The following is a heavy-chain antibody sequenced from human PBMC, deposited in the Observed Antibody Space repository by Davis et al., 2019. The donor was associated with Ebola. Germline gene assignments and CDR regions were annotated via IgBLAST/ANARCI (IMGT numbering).Heavy chain of an antibody. J-gene: IGHJ4*02. D-gene: IGHD2-15*01. Sequence: GESLKISCVASGFNFRTYSMHWVRQAPGKGLEWVANIKQDGSEKYYVDSVKGRFTISRDNAKNSLYLQMNSLRAEDTAVYYCARVWNFIVGLWGQGTLVTVSS. CDR3: ARVWNFIVGL. CDR1: GFNFRTYS. V-gene: IGHV3-7*03. CDR2: IKQDGSEK.